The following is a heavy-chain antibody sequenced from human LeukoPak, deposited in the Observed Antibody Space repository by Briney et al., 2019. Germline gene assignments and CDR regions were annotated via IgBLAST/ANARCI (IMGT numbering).Heavy chain of an antibody. Sequence: ASVKVSCKASGYSFSSYAITWVRQAPGQGLEWMGWISAQNGNTKYAQKSQARVTMTTDTSRSTAYMEVVSLRPEDTAVYYCARGCRVVPGVHNVGMTSYYNGMDVWGQGTTVTVSS. CDR3: ARGCRVVPGVHNVGMTSYYNGMDV. CDR1: GYSFSSYA. CDR2: ISAQNGNT. J-gene: IGHJ6*02. V-gene: IGHV1-18*01. D-gene: IGHD2-2*01.